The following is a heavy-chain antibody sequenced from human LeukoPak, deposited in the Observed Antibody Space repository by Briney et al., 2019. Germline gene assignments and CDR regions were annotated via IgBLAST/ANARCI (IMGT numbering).Heavy chain of an antibody. CDR1: GGSMSNYY. CDR2: VHSGGST. J-gene: IGHJ4*02. V-gene: IGHV4-59*01. Sequence: PSETLSLTCTASGGSMSNYYWTWIRQPPGKGLEWLGYVHSGGSTNYNPSLRSRVTISIATSEKQFSLRLSSVTAADTALYYCARVGYYYDTATYYNPAHLDFWGQGALVTVSS. CDR3: ARVGYYYDTATYYNPAHLDF. D-gene: IGHD3-10*01.